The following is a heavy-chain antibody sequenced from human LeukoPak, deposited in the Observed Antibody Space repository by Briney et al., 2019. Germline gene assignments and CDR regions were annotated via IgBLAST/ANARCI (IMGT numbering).Heavy chain of an antibody. CDR1: GYTFTSYD. CDR3: ARAAMPDWGGYYYYGMDV. J-gene: IGHJ6*02. Sequence: EASVKVSCKASGYTFTSYDINWVRQATGQGLEWMGWMNPNSGNTGYAQKFQGRVTMTRNTSISTAYMELSSLRSEDTAVYYCARAAMPDWGGYYYYGMDVWGQGTTVTVSS. V-gene: IGHV1-8*01. D-gene: IGHD2-2*01. CDR2: MNPNSGNT.